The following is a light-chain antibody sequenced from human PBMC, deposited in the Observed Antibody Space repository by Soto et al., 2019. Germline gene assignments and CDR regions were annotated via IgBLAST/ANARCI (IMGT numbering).Light chain of an antibody. V-gene: IGKV4-1*01. J-gene: IGKJ2*01. CDR1: QNVLYSSSNKSY. CDR3: QQYYNTPYT. Sequence: DIVMTQSPDFLAVSLGERATITCKSSQNVLYSSSNKSYLAWYQQRPGQPPRLLLYCASTRESGVPNRFIGSGSETDFTLTISSLQAGDEAIYHCQQYYNTPYTFGQGTTLEIK. CDR2: CAS.